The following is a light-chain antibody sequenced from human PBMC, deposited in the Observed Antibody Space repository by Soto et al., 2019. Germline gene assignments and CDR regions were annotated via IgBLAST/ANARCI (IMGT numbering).Light chain of an antibody. Sequence: DIQLTQSPSFLSASVGDGVTITCRASQGISSYLAWYQQRPGKAPKLLIYAASTLQSGVTSRFSGSGSGTEFTLTISSLQPEDFATYYCQQFNSYPTFGGGTKVEIK. CDR2: AAS. CDR3: QQFNSYPT. J-gene: IGKJ4*01. V-gene: IGKV1-9*01. CDR1: QGISSY.